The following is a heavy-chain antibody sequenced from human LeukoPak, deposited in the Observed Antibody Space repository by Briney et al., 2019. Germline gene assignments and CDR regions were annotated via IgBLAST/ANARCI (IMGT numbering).Heavy chain of an antibody. CDR2: IYYSGTT. J-gene: IGHJ3*02. CDR1: GGSISNYY. D-gene: IGHD2-2*02. V-gene: IGHV4-59*08. Sequence: SETLSLTCTVSGGSISNYYWGWIRQPPGKGLEWIGYIYYSGTTNYNPSLESRVTISVDTSKNQFSLKLSSVTAADTAVYYCARLRCTSTNCYMRNAFDIWGQGTVVTLST. CDR3: ARLRCTSTNCYMRNAFDI.